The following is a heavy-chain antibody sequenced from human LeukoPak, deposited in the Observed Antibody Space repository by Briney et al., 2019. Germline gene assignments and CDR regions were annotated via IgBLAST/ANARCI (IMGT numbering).Heavy chain of an antibody. CDR2: ISGSGGST. CDR3: AKEPGAGYSSSWYDLGY. V-gene: IGHV3-23*01. J-gene: IGHJ4*02. D-gene: IGHD6-13*01. Sequence: PGGSLRLSCAASGFTFSSYAMSWVRQAPVKALEWVSAISGSGGSTYYADSVKGRFTISRDNSKNTLYLQMNSLRAEDTAVYYCAKEPGAGYSSSWYDLGYWGQGTLVTVSS. CDR1: GFTFSSYA.